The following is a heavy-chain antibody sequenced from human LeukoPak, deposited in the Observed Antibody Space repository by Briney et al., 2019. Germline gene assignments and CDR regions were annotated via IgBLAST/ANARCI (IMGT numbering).Heavy chain of an antibody. Sequence: PGGSLRLSCVAYGFNFRDYSMNWVRQAPGKGLDWVSGISGTSSYMYYGDSVKGRFTVSRDNPKNSLYLQVESLRVEDTAVYYCARDLHYYGSGPWGQGTLVTVSS. J-gene: IGHJ5*02. CDR3: ARDLHYYGSGP. D-gene: IGHD3-10*01. V-gene: IGHV3-21*01. CDR2: ISGTSSYM. CDR1: GFNFRDYS.